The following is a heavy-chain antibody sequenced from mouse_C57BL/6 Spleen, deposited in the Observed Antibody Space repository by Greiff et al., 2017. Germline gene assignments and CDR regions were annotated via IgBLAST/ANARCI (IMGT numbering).Heavy chain of an antibody. V-gene: IGHV2-5*01. CDR3: DNYYGSSYAMDY. CDR2: IWRGGST. CDR1: GFSLTSYG. Sequence: VNVVESGPGLVQPSQSLSITCTVSGFSLTSYGVHWVRQSPGKGLEWLGVIWRGGSTDYNAAFMSRLSITKDNSKSQVFFKMNNLQAADTAIYYCDNYYGSSYAMDYWGQGTSVTVSS. J-gene: IGHJ4*01. D-gene: IGHD1-1*01.